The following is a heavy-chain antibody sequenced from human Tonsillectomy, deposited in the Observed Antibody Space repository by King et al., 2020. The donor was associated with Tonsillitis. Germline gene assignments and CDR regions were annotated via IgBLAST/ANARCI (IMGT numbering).Heavy chain of an antibody. CDR2: ISGRGDKA. V-gene: IGHV3-23*04. D-gene: IGHD6-19*01. CDR3: AKEIKGGWVLGY. Sequence: DVQLVESGGGLVQPGGSLRLSCAVSGFTFSTYAMTWVRQAPGKGLAWISGISGRGDKAYYADSVKGRFTISRDNSKNTLYLQMNSLRAEDTARYYCAKEIKGGWVLGYWGQGALVTVSS. CDR1: GFTFSTYA. J-gene: IGHJ4*02.